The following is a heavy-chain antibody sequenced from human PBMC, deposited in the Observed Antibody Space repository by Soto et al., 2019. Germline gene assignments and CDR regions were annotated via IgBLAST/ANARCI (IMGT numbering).Heavy chain of an antibody. CDR3: ASGYDYIWGSYGSPPNFDY. Sequence: GGSLRLSCAASGFTFSSYSMNWVRQAPGKGLEWVSSISSSSSYIYYADSVKVRFTISRDNAKNSLYLQMNSLRAEDTAVYYCASGYDYIWGSYGSPPNFDYWGQGTLVTVSS. CDR2: ISSSSSYI. V-gene: IGHV3-21*01. CDR1: GFTFSSYS. D-gene: IGHD3-16*01. J-gene: IGHJ4*02.